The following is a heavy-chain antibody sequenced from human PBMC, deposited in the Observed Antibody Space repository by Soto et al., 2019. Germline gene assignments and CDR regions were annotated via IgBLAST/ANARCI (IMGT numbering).Heavy chain of an antibody. CDR1: SGSISSSNW. D-gene: IGHD3-3*01. V-gene: IGHV4-4*02. Sequence: QVQLQESGPGLVKPSGTLSLTCAVSSGSISSSNWWSWVRQPPGKGLEWIGEIYHSGSTNYNPSLKGRVTISVDKSKNQFSLKLSSVTAADTAVYYCARVGYDFWSGYYTTFDPWGQGTLVTVSS. CDR2: IYHSGST. J-gene: IGHJ5*02. CDR3: ARVGYDFWSGYYTTFDP.